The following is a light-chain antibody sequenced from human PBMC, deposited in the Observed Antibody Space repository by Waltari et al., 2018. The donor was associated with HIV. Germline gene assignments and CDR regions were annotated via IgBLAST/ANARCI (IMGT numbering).Light chain of an antibody. CDR2: RND. V-gene: IGLV1-47*01. CDR1: TSNIGYNY. Sequence: QYVLTQPPSASGTPGQRVTISCSGSTSNIGYNYVYWYQQFPGTAPKLLIYRNDQRPSGVPDRFSGSKSSTSASLAITGLRSEDEADYYCATWDDGLSGRRVFGGGTKLTVL. CDR3: ATWDDGLSGRRV. J-gene: IGLJ3*02.